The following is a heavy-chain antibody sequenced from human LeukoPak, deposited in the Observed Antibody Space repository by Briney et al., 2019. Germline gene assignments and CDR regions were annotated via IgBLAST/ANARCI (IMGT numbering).Heavy chain of an antibody. CDR1: GFTFNNYN. V-gene: IGHV3-21*01. CDR2: ISSSSTYI. J-gene: IGHJ1*01. Sequence: GGSLRLSCAASGFTFNNYNMNWVRQAPGKGLEWVSSISSSSTYIYYADSVKGRFTISRANAKNSLYLQMNSLRAEDTAIYYCAKDPPSLHHWGQGTLVTVSS. CDR3: AKDPPSLHH.